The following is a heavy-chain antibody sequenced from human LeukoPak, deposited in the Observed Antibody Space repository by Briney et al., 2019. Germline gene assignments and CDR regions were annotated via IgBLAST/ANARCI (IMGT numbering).Heavy chain of an antibody. CDR3: ARHADSGFGELAFDY. D-gene: IGHD3-10*01. V-gene: IGHV4-39*01. Sequence: PSETQSLTCTVSGGSISSSSYYWGWIRQPPGKGLEWIGSIYYSGSTYYNPSLKSRVTISVDTSKNQFSLKLTSVTAADTAVHYCARHADSGFGELAFDYWGQGTLVTVSS. J-gene: IGHJ4*02. CDR2: IYYSGST. CDR1: GGSISSSSYY.